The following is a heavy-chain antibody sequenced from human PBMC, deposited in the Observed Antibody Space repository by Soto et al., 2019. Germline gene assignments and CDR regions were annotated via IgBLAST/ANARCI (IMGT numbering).Heavy chain of an antibody. J-gene: IGHJ4*02. CDR1: GGSGGSFSGFY. CDR3: GRDGSERPTTY. Sequence: SETLSLTCAVYGGSGGSFSGFYWSWIRQPPGKGLEWIGVFYNSGTTNYNPSLKSRVTISVDTSKNQFSLRLRSLTVADTAVYYCGRDGSERPTTYWGQGILVTVSS. V-gene: IGHV4-59*02. D-gene: IGHD3-10*01. CDR2: FYNSGTT.